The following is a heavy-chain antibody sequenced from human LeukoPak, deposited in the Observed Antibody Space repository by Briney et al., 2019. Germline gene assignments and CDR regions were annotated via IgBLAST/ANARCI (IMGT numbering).Heavy chain of an antibody. J-gene: IGHJ4*02. CDR3: ARTPPT. CDR1: GYTYSNYW. V-gene: IGHV3-7*05. Sequence: PGGSLRLPYAFSGYTYSNYWMSWVRQAPGKGLECVANKNQDGNKKYYVDSVKRRFTISGRNAKYLLYLQIDSLRIHYTLVYYYARTPPTWGQGTLVTVSP. CDR2: KNQDGNKK.